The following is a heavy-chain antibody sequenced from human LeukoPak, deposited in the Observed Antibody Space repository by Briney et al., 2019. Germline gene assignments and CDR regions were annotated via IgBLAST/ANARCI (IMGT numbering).Heavy chain of an antibody. D-gene: IGHD6-13*01. CDR2: INPNSGGT. J-gene: IGHJ4*02. CDR1: GYTFTGYY. V-gene: IGHV1-2*02. CDR3: AREALDGRAAAGDFDY. Sequence: GASVKVSCKASGYTFTGYYMHWVRQAPGQGLEWMGWINPNSGGTNYAQKFQGRVTMTRDTSISTAYMELSRLRSDDTAVYYCAREALDGRAAAGDFDYWGQGTLVTVSS.